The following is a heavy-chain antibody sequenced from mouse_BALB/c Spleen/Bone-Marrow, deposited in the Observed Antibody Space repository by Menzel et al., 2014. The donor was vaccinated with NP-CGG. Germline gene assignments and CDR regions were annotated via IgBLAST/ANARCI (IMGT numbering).Heavy chain of an antibody. J-gene: IGHJ1*01. D-gene: IGHD2-14*01. Sequence: VHVKQSGAELVKPGVSVKLSCTASGFNIKDTYMHWVKQRPEQGLEWIGRIDPANGNTKYDPKFQGKATITADTSSNTAYLQLSSLTSEDTAVYYCASYRYAWYFDVWGAGTTVTVSS. CDR2: IDPANGNT. CDR1: GFNIKDTY. V-gene: IGHV14-3*02. CDR3: ASYRYAWYFDV.